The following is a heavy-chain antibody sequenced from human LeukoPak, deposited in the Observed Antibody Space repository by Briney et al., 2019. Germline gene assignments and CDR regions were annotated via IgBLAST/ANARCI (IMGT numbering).Heavy chain of an antibody. D-gene: IGHD6-13*01. Sequence: SETLSLTCTVSGGSISSYYWSWIRQPPGKGLEWIGYIYYSGSTNYNPSLKSRVTISVDKSKNQFSLKLSSVTAADTAVYYCARGGSSWYRNNWFDPWGQGTLVTVSS. J-gene: IGHJ5*02. CDR1: GGSISSYY. V-gene: IGHV4-59*12. CDR2: IYYSGST. CDR3: ARGGSSWYRNNWFDP.